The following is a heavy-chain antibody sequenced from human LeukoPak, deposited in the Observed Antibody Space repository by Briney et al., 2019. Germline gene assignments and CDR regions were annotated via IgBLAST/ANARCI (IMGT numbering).Heavy chain of an antibody. CDR2: ISYDGSNK. J-gene: IGHJ4*02. CDR1: GFTFSSYA. D-gene: IGHD4-17*01. Sequence: PGGSLRLSCAASGFTFSSYAMHWVRQAPGKGLEWVAVISYDGSNKYYADSVKGRFTISRDNSKNTLYLQMNSLRAEDTAVYYCARVPDYGERWYYFDYWGQGTLVTVSS. CDR3: ARVPDYGERWYYFDY. V-gene: IGHV3-30*04.